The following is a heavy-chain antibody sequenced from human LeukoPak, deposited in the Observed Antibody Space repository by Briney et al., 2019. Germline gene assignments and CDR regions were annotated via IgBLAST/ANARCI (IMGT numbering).Heavy chain of an antibody. Sequence: ASVKVSCKASGYTFTGYYMHWVRRAPGQGLEWMGWINPNSGGTNYAQKFQGRVTMTRDTSISTAYMELSRLRSDVTAVYYCARLPDCGGDCYFFDYWGQGTLVTVSS. D-gene: IGHD2-21*01. J-gene: IGHJ4*02. V-gene: IGHV1-2*02. CDR2: INPNSGGT. CDR1: GYTFTGYY. CDR3: ARLPDCGGDCYFFDY.